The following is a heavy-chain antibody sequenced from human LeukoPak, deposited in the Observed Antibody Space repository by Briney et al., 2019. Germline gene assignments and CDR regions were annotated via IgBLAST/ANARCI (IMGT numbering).Heavy chain of an antibody. CDR1: GYSISSGYY. V-gene: IGHV4-38-2*01. D-gene: IGHD5-18*01. J-gene: IGHJ4*02. CDR3: ARLRGYTYGNPGY. CDR2: IYYSGDT. Sequence: PSETLSLTCAVSGYSISSGYYWGCIRQPPGKGLEWIGSIYYSGDTYYNPSLKSRVTISVDTSKNQFSLKLSSVTAADTALYYCARLRGYTYGNPGYWGQGSLVTVSS.